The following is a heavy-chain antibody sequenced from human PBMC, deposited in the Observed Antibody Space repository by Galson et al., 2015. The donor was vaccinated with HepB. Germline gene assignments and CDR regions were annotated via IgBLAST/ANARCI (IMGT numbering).Heavy chain of an antibody. J-gene: IGHJ6*02. CDR2: ISSSSSYI. CDR1: GFTFSSYS. CDR3: ARVMIVVVIPYYYGMDV. D-gene: IGHD3-22*01. V-gene: IGHV3-21*01. Sequence: SLRLSCAASGFTFSSYSMNWVRQAPGKGLEWVSSISSSSSYIYYADSVKGRFTISRDNAKNSLYLQMNSLRAEDTAVYYCARVMIVVVIPYYYGMDVWGQGTTVTVSS.